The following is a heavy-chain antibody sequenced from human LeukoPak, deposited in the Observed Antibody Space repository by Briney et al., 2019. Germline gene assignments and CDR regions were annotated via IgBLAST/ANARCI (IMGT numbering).Heavy chain of an antibody. CDR2: INPSGGGT. Sequence: ASVKVSCKASGYTFTSYYMHWVRQAPGQGLEWMGIINPSGGGTSYAQKFQGRVTMTRDMSTSTVYMELSSLRSEDTAVYYCARVGGYSYGYSGQHDRAIDYWGQGTLVTVSS. CDR3: ARVGGYSYGYSGQHDRAIDY. D-gene: IGHD5-18*01. V-gene: IGHV1-46*01. J-gene: IGHJ4*02. CDR1: GYTFTSYY.